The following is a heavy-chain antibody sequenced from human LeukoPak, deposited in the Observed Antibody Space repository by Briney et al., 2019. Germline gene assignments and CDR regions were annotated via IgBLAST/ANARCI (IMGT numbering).Heavy chain of an antibody. V-gene: IGHV1-46*01. CDR3: ARAPLTIFGVVIRRIYGMDV. D-gene: IGHD3-3*01. CDR2: INPSGGST. J-gene: IGHJ6*02. Sequence: ASVKVSCKASGYTFTSYYMHWVRQAPGQGLEWMGIINPSGGSTSYAQKFQGRVTMTRDTSTSTVYMELSSLRSEDTAVYYCARAPLTIFGVVIRRIYGMDVWGQGTTVTVSS. CDR1: GYTFTSYY.